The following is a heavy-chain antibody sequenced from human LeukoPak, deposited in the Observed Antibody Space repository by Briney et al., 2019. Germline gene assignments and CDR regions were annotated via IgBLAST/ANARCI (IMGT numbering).Heavy chain of an antibody. V-gene: IGHV4-38-2*02. Sequence: SSKTLSLTCNVYGFSISSGYYWGWIRQTPDKRLEWIATIYHNGNTYYNPSLKSRVSVSVDTSTNQFSLRLTYVTAADTALYFCTRDPRGAAGDYQFDYWGQGLLVTVSS. D-gene: IGHD4-17*01. CDR3: TRDPRGAAGDYQFDY. CDR2: IYHNGNT. J-gene: IGHJ4*02. CDR1: GFSISSGYY.